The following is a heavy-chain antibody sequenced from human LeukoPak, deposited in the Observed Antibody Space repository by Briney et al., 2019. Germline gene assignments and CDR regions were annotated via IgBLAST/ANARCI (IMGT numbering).Heavy chain of an antibody. J-gene: IGHJ4*02. CDR2: INHSGST. CDR1: GGSFSGYY. CDR3: ATPGSSGYYDLDY. Sequence: SETLSLTCAVYGGSFSGYYWSWIRQPPGKGLEWIGEINHSGSTNYNPSLKSRVTISVDTSKNQFSLKLSSVTAADTAVYYCATPGSSGYYDLDYWGQGTLITVSS. D-gene: IGHD3-22*01. V-gene: IGHV4-34*01.